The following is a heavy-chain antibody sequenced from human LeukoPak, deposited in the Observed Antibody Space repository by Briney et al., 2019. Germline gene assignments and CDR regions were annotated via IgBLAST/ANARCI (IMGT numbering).Heavy chain of an antibody. V-gene: IGHV4-59*01. J-gene: IGHJ4*02. D-gene: IGHD2-21*01. CDR3: ARGHLWLDS. CDR1: GGSLHTYY. Sequence: SETLSLTCTVSGGSLHTYYWSWIRQSPGKGLEWIGYIYYSGRTHYNPSLESRVTLSVDSPKNQFSLKLNSVTPADTAMYYCARGHLWLDSWGQGTLVIVSS. CDR2: IYYSGRT.